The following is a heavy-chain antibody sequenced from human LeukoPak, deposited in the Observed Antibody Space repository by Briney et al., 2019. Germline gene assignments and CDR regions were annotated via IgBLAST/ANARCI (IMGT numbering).Heavy chain of an antibody. CDR3: TREAGE. J-gene: IGHJ4*02. Sequence: SETLSLTCTVSGGSISSYYWSWIRQSAGKGVEWIGRIYSSGSTIYNPSLKSRITMSVDTSKNQSSLKLSSVTAADTAVYYCTREAGEWGQGTLVTVSS. CDR1: GGSISSYY. CDR2: IYSSGST. V-gene: IGHV4-4*07.